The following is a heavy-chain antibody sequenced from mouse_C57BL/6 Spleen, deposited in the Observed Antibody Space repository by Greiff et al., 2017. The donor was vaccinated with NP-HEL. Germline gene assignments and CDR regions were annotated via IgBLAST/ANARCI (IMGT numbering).Heavy chain of an antibody. CDR1: GYAFSSYW. Sequence: VQLQQSGAELVKPGASVKISCKASGYAFSSYWMNWVKQRPGKGLEWIGQIYPGDGDTNYNGKFKGKATLTADKSSSTAYMQLSSLTSEDSAVYFCARWDYGSEYFDVWGTGTTVTVSS. D-gene: IGHD1-1*01. CDR3: ARWDYGSEYFDV. CDR2: IYPGDGDT. V-gene: IGHV1-80*01. J-gene: IGHJ1*03.